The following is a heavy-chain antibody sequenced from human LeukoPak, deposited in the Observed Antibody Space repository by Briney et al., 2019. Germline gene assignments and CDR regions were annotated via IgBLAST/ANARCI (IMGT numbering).Heavy chain of an antibody. CDR2: IRGSRNTT. D-gene: IGHD6-6*01. J-gene: IGHJ3*01. CDR3: VKAYSSSLYDAFDV. CDR1: GFTFSTYG. V-gene: IGHV3-23*01. Sequence: GGSLRLSCAASGFTFSTYGMNWLRQAPGKGLEWVSFIRGSRNTTYNADAVKGRFTTSRDNSKNAVYLQMNSLRAEDTAVYYCVKAYSSSLYDAFDVWGQGTMVTVSS.